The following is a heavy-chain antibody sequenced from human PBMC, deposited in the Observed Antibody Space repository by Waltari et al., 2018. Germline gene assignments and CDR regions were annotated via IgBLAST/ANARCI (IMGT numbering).Heavy chain of an antibody. CDR1: GGSIRSSSYY. J-gene: IGHJ4*02. CDR2: IYYSGST. CDR3: ARHASPSYSSPIGY. Sequence: QLQLQESGPGLVKPSETLSLTCTVSGGSIRSSSYYWGWIRQPPGKGLEWIGSIYYSGSTYYNPSLKSRVTISVDTSKNQFSLKLSSVTAADTAVYYCARHASPSYSSPIGYWGQGTLVTVSS. V-gene: IGHV4-39*07. D-gene: IGHD6-13*01.